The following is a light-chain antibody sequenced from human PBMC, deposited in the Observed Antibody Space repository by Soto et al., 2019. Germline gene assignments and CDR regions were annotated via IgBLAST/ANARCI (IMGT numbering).Light chain of an antibody. Sequence: QSALTQPASVSGSPGQSLTISCTGTSSDVESYNVVSWYQQYPGKAPKLMIYEGSKRASGVSNRFSGSKSGNTASLTISGLQAEDEADYYCCSHGGSPPWVFGGGTKLT. CDR1: SSDVESYNV. J-gene: IGLJ3*02. CDR3: CSHGGSPPWV. V-gene: IGLV2-23*01. CDR2: EGS.